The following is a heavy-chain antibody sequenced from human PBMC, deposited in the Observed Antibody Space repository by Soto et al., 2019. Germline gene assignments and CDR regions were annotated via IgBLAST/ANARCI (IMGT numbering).Heavy chain of an antibody. CDR3: ARDLAVAGYYYYGMDV. V-gene: IGHV1-69*13. Sequence: SVKVSCKASGGTFSSYAISWVRQAPGQGLEWMGGIIPIFGTANYAQKFQGRVTITADESTSTAYMELSGLRSEDTAVYYCARDLAVAGYYYYGMDVWGRGTTVTVSS. D-gene: IGHD6-19*01. CDR1: GGTFSSYA. J-gene: IGHJ6*02. CDR2: IIPIFGTA.